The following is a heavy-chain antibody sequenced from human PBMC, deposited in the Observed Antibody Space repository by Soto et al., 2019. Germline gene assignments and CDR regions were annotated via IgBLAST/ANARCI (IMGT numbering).Heavy chain of an antibody. Sequence: QVQLVQSGAEVKKPGSQMKVSCKASRGTFNSYAINWVRQAPGQGLEWMGGIIPIFGTANYAQKFQGRVTITADESTNTAYMELSSLRSEDTAVYYCASIQDGYNLHYYYGMDGWGQGTTVIVSS. CDR3: ASIQDGYNLHYYYGMDG. D-gene: IGHD5-12*01. CDR2: IIPIFGTA. J-gene: IGHJ6*02. CDR1: RGTFNSYA. V-gene: IGHV1-69*12.